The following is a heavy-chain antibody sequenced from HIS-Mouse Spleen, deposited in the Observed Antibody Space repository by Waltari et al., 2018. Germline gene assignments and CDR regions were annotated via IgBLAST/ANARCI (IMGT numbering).Heavy chain of an antibody. V-gene: IGHV4-39*07. D-gene: IGHD6-13*01. Sequence: QLQLQESGPGLVKPSETLSLTCTVSGGSISSSSYYWGWIRQPPGKGLGWIGSTYYSGRTSYNPSLKSRVTISVDTSKNQFSLKLSSVPAADTAVYYCARLTAAGTYWGQGTLVTVSS. CDR1: GGSISSSSYY. CDR3: ARLTAAGTY. CDR2: TYYSGRT. J-gene: IGHJ4*02.